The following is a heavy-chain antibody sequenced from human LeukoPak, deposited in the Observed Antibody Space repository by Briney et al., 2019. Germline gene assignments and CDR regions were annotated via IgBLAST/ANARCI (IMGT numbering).Heavy chain of an antibody. CDR3: AHRIQPYYYDSSGWNWFDP. J-gene: IGHJ5*02. V-gene: IGHV2-5*01. Sequence: ESGPTLVKPTQTLTLPCTFSGFSLSTSGVGVGWIRQPPGKALEWLALIYWNDDKRYSPSLKSRLTITKDTSKNQVVLTMTNMDPVDTATYYCAHRIQPYYYDSSGWNWFDPWGQGTLVTVSS. D-gene: IGHD3-22*01. CDR1: GFSLSTSGVG. CDR2: IYWNDDK.